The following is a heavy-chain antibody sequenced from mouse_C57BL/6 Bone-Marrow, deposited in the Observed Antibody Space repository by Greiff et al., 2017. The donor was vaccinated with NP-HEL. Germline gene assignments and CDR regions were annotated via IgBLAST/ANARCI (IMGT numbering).Heavy chain of an antibody. Sequence: QVQLQQSGAELVRPGTSVKVSCKASGYAFTSYWIEWVKQRPGQGLEWIGEINPGSGGTNYNEKFKGKATLTADKSSSTAYMQLSNLTSEDSAVDICARRGVGAMDYWGQGTAVTVSS. CDR3: ARRGVGAMDY. J-gene: IGHJ4*01. CDR1: GYAFTSYW. V-gene: IGHV1-54*01. CDR2: INPGSGGT. D-gene: IGHD1-1*01.